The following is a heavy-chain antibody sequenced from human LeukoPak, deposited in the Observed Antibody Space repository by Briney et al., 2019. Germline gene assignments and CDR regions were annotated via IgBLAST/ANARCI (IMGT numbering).Heavy chain of an antibody. Sequence: KPGGSLRVSCAASGFTFSDYYMSWIRQAPGKGLEWVSYISSSGHTIYYADSVKGRFTISRDNAKNSLYLQMNSLRAEDTAIYYCAKANQGGEDFWSDERGTEGYFQNWGQGTLVTVSS. CDR2: ISSSGHTI. D-gene: IGHD3-3*01. CDR1: GFTFSDYY. CDR3: AKANQGGEDFWSDERGTEGYFQN. V-gene: IGHV3-11*04. J-gene: IGHJ1*01.